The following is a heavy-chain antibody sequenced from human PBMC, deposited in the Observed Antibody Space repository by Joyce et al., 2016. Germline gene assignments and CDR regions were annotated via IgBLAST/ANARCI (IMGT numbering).Heavy chain of an antibody. J-gene: IGHJ5*02. V-gene: IGHV3-7*04. Sequence: DGSEKNYRDSLRGRFTISRDNAKNSVDLQINSLRVEDTAVYYCTRGSGTGWFDPWGQGTLVTVSS. CDR3: TRGSGTGWFDP. CDR2: DGSEK. D-gene: IGHD6-13*01.